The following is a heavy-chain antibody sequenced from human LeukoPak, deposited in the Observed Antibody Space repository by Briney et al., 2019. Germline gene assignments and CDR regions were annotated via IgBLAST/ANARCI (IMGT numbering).Heavy chain of an antibody. Sequence: GASVKVSCKASGNTFSNYGFSWVRQAPGQGLEWMGWINANSGNTDCARNFQGRVTLTTDTSTNVAYMELRSLTSDDTAVYYCARDVGVTRFDPWGQGTLVTVSS. V-gene: IGHV1-18*01. CDR1: GNTFSNYG. J-gene: IGHJ5*02. CDR2: INANSGNT. D-gene: IGHD3-22*01. CDR3: ARDVGVTRFDP.